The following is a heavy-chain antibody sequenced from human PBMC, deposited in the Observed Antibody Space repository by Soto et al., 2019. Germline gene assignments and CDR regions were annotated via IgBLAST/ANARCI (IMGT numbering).Heavy chain of an antibody. Sequence: EVQLVESGGGLVKPGGSLRLSCGASGFTFSSYSMNWVRQAPGKGLEWISSISSSSSYIYYADSVKGRFTISRDNAKNSLYLQMNSLRAEDTAVYYCARDCSSTSCHVAAGDYWGQGTLVTVSS. J-gene: IGHJ4*02. D-gene: IGHD2-2*01. V-gene: IGHV3-21*01. CDR2: ISSSSSYI. CDR1: GFTFSSYS. CDR3: ARDCSSTSCHVAAGDY.